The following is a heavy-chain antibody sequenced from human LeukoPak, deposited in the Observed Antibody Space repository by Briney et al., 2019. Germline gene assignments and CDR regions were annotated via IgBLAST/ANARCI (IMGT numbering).Heavy chain of an antibody. CDR2: IWYDGSNK. V-gene: IGHV3-33*01. CDR1: GFTFSSYG. D-gene: IGHD6-6*01. CDR3: AREVAARPGRFDY. Sequence: GRSLRLSCAASGFTFSSYGMHWVRQAPGKGLEWVAVIWYDGSNKYHADSVKGRFTISRDNSKDTLYLQMNSLRAEDTAVYYCAREVAARPGRFDYWGQGTLVTVSS. J-gene: IGHJ4*02.